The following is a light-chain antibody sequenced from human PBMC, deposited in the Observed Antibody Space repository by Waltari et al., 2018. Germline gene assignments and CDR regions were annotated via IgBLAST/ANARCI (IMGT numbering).Light chain of an antibody. CDR2: GNT. J-gene: IGLJ3*02. V-gene: IGLV1-40*01. Sequence: QSVLTQPPSVSGAPGQRVTISCTGSRSNIGAHYDVPWYQQLPGTAPKLLIFGNTHRPSGVPDRFSGSKSGTSATLAITGLQAEDEADYYCQCYDTSGNGFWVFGGGTKLTVL. CDR1: RSNIGAHYD. CDR3: QCYDTSGNGFWV.